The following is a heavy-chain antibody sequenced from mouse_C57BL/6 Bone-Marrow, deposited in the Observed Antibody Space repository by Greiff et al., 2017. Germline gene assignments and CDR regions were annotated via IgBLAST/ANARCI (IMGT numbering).Heavy chain of an antibody. Sequence: EVMLVESGGGLVKPGGSLKLSCAASGFTFSSYAMSWVRQTPEKRLEWVATISDGGSYTYYPDNVKGRFTNSRDNAKNHLYLQMSHLKSEDTAMYYCARDRGDYFDVWGTGTTVTVSS. V-gene: IGHV5-4*01. CDR2: ISDGGSYT. CDR1: GFTFSSYA. CDR3: ARDRGDYFDV. J-gene: IGHJ1*03. D-gene: IGHD3-3*01.